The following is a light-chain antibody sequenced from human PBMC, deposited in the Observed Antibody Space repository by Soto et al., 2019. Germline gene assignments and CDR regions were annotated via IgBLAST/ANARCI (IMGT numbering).Light chain of an antibody. J-gene: IGKJ1*01. CDR1: QSLSSS. CDR3: QQYNNWPRT. V-gene: IGKV3-15*01. Sequence: EIVMTQSPATLSVSPGERATLSCRASQSLSSSLAWYQQKPGQPPRLLIYDASTRATGIPARFSGSGSGTDVTLTISGLQSEDFAVYYCQQYNNWPRTCGQGTKGDI. CDR2: DAS.